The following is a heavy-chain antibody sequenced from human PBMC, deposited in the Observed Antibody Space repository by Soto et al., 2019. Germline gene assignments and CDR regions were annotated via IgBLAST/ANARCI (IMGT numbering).Heavy chain of an antibody. Sequence: GGSLRLSCAASGFAFSSYAMTWVRLVPGKGLEYVASITGSGAGTFYADSVKGRFTISRDNSKNTLYLQLSSLRAEDTAIYFCVKDPNGDYVGAFDSWGQGSLVTGSS. CDR1: GFAFSSYA. CDR3: VKDPNGDYVGAFDS. CDR2: ITGSGAGT. J-gene: IGHJ4*02. D-gene: IGHD4-17*01. V-gene: IGHV3-23*01.